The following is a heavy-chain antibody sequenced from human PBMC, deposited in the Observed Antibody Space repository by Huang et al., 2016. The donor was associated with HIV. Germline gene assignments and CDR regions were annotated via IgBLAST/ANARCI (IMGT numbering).Heavy chain of an antibody. V-gene: IGHV3-23*01. CDR1: GFTFSSYT. CDR2: ISNSGERT. J-gene: IGHJ4*02. CDR3: AKMVRGPKSMYFDF. D-gene: IGHD3-10*01. Sequence: EVQLLESGGGLVQPGGSLRLSCAASGFTFSSYTLNWVRQAPGKGLEWVSGISNSGERTDLADFVKGRFTISRDNSKNTLYLQMSNLTSDDTAIYYCAKMVRGPKSMYFDFWGQGTLVTVSS.